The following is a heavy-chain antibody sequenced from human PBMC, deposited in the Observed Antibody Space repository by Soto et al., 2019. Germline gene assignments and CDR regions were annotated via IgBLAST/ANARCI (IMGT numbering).Heavy chain of an antibody. Sequence: SETLSLTCTVSGGSIRVTDYFWGWIRQPPGKALEWIASIYHSGSTYYNPSLKSRVTMSVDTSNNQFALTLNSVTAADTAVYFCARACGWFDHWGKGTLVTVDS. V-gene: IGHV4-39*01. CDR1: GGSIRVTDYF. CDR2: IYHSGST. CDR3: ARACGWFDH. J-gene: IGHJ5*02. D-gene: IGHD1-26*01.